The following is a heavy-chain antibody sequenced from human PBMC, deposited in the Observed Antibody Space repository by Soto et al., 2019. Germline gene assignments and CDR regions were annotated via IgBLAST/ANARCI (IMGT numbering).Heavy chain of an antibody. CDR3: AREIVEIPSATSYMDV. V-gene: IGHV1-18*01. J-gene: IGHJ6*03. CDR1: GYTFITYG. CDR2: ISAYNGNT. Sequence: ASVKVSCTASGYTFITYGISWVRQAPGQGLEWMGWISAYNGNTNYAQKVQGRVTMTTDTSTSTAYMELRSLRSDDTAVYYCAREIVEIPSATSYMDVWGKGTTVTVSS. D-gene: IGHD2-2*01.